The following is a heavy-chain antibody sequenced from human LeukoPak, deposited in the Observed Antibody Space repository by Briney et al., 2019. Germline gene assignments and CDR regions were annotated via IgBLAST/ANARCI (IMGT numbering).Heavy chain of an antibody. CDR2: IIPIFGTA. J-gene: IGHJ4*02. CDR1: GGTFSSYA. Sequence: GASVKVSCKASGGTFSSYAISWVRQAPGQGLEWMGGIIPIFGTANYAQKFQGRVTITADESTSTAYMELSSLRSEDTAVYYCASSYSGSHPIDYWGQGALVTVSS. D-gene: IGHD1-26*01. CDR3: ASSYSGSHPIDY. V-gene: IGHV1-69*13.